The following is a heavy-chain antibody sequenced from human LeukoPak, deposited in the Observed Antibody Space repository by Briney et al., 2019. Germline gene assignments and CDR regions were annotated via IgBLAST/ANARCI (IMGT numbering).Heavy chain of an antibody. CDR2: IIQDGSET. CDR3: ATDDYRGLGY. J-gene: IGHJ4*02. V-gene: IGHV3-74*01. CDR1: GITFRNYW. D-gene: IGHD3-16*01. Sequence: GGSLRLSSATSGITFRNYWMHWVRQAPGKGLVWVSHIIQDGSETFYADSVKGRFTISRDNAKNTVYLQMNSLRAEDTAVYYCATDDYRGLGYWGQGTLVTVSS.